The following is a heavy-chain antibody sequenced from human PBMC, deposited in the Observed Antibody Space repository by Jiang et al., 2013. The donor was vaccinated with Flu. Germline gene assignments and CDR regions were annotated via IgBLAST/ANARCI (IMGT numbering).Heavy chain of an antibody. J-gene: IGHJ3*02. V-gene: IGHV6-1*01. D-gene: IGHD2-2*02. CDR3: ARVLRYCSSTSCYTIAFDI. Sequence: QTLSLTCAISGDSVSSNSAAWNWIRQSPSRGLEWLGRTYYRSKWYNDYAVSVKSRITINPDTSKNQFSPQLNSVTPEDTAVYYCARVLRYCSSTSCYTIAFDIWGQGTMVTVSS. CDR2: TYYRSKWYN. CDR1: GDSVSSNSAA.